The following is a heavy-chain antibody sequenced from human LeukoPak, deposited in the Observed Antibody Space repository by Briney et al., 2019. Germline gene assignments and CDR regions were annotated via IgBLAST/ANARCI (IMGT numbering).Heavy chain of an antibody. CDR2: IYYSGST. J-gene: IGHJ6*03. CDR1: GGSISSYY. D-gene: IGHD3-10*01. V-gene: IGHV4-59*12. CDR3: ARATMVRGVIIYYYYYMDV. Sequence: SETLSLTCTVSGGSISSYYWSWIRQPPGKGLEWIGYIYYSGSTNYNPSLKSRVTISVDTSKNQFSLKLSSVTAADTAVYYCARATMVRGVIIYYYYYMDVWGKGTTVTVSS.